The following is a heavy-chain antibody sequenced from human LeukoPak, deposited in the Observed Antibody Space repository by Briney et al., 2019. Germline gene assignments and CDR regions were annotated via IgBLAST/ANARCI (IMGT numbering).Heavy chain of an antibody. J-gene: IGHJ4*02. CDR3: ARRDDVLTGYLGYFDY. CDR1: GGSISSGGYY. V-gene: IGHV4-31*03. D-gene: IGHD3-9*01. CDR2: IYYSGST. Sequence: PSQTLSLTCTVSGGSISSGGYYWSWIRQHPGKGLEWIGYIYYSGSTYYNPSLKSRVTISVDTSKNQFSLKLSSVTAADTAVYYCARRDDVLTGYLGYFDYWGQGTLVTVSS.